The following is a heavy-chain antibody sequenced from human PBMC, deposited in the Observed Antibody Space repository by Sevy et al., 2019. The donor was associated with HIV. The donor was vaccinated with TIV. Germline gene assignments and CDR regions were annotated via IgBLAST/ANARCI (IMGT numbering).Heavy chain of an antibody. CDR3: AKETAAGYY. J-gene: IGHJ4*02. CDR1: GFTFRSYV. CDR2: INGSGGYT. Sequence: GGSLRLSCAASGFTFRSYVMSWVRQAPGKGLEWVGTINGSGGYTYYADSVKGRFTISRDNSKNTVDLEMSSLTAEDTALYYCAKETAAGYYWGQGTLVTVSS. D-gene: IGHD6-13*01. V-gene: IGHV3-23*01.